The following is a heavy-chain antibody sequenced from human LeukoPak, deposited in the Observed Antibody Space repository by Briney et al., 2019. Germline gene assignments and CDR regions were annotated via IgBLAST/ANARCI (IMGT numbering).Heavy chain of an antibody. J-gene: IGHJ4*02. CDR3: ARGPHWDPHFDY. CDR1: GFTFTAYH. CDR2: INPNSGGT. V-gene: IGHV1-2*02. D-gene: IGHD7-27*01. Sequence: ASVKVSCKASGFTFTAYHMHWVRQAPGQGLEWMGWINPNSGGTNYAQKFQGRVTMTRDTSISTAYMELSGLRSDDTAVYYCARGPHWDPHFDYWGQGTLVTVSS.